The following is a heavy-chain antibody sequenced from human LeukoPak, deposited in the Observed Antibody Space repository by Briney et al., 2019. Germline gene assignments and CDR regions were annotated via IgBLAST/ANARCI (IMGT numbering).Heavy chain of an antibody. CDR2: IGTAGDT. CDR1: GFTFGSYD. J-gene: IGHJ4*02. V-gene: IGHV3-13*01. CDR3: ARGVWAYSGSYYFDY. Sequence: GGSLRLPRAASGFTFGSYDMHWVRQATGKGLEWVSAIGTAGDTYYPGSVKGRFTISRENAKNSLYLQMNSLRAGDTAVYYCARGVWAYSGSYYFDYWGQGTLVTVSS. D-gene: IGHD1-26*01.